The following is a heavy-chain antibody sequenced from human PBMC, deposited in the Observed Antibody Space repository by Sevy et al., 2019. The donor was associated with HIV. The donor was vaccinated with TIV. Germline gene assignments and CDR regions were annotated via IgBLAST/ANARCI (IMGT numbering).Heavy chain of an antibody. CDR3: AREGIAVAGIGYYFDY. D-gene: IGHD6-19*01. CDR1: GFTFSSYG. J-gene: IGHJ4*02. V-gene: IGHV3-33*01. Sequence: GGSLRLSCAASGFTFSSYGMHWVRRAPGKGLEWVAIIWYDGSNKKYADSVKGRFSISRDNSKNTLYLQMNSLRAEDTAVYYCAREGIAVAGIGYYFDYWGQGTLVTVSS. CDR2: IWYDGSNK.